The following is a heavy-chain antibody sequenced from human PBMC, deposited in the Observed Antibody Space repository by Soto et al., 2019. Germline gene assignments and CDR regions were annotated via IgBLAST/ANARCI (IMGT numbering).Heavy chain of an antibody. V-gene: IGHV3-23*01. CDR3: SKCMQAYWNYDAHPI. J-gene: IGHJ3*02. CDR1: GFTFSTYS. CDR2: ITASEGTT. D-gene: IGHD1-7*01. Sequence: EVKLLESGGGLVQPGESLRLSCAASGFTFSTYSMTWVRQAPGKGLEWVAHITASEGTTYYADSVKGRFTISRDTSTNTLYLQMHSLRAEDTALYYCSKCMQAYWNYDAHPIWGQGTMVTVSS.